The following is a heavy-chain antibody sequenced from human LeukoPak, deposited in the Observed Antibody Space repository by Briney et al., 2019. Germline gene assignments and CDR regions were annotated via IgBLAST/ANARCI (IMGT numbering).Heavy chain of an antibody. CDR1: GYMFNNNW. V-gene: IGHV5-51*01. D-gene: IGHD2/OR15-2a*01. Sequence: GESLKISCKASGYMFNNNWIGWVRQMPGKGLEWMGVIYPGDSDTRYSPSFQGQVTISADKSISTAYLQWSSLKASDTAMYYCARLGYCTTSTCPGMDLWGQGTTVTVSS. J-gene: IGHJ6*02. CDR3: ARLGYCTTSTCPGMDL. CDR2: IYPGDSDT.